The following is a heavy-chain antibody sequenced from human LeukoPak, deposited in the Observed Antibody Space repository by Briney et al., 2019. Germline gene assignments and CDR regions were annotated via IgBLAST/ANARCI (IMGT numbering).Heavy chain of an antibody. V-gene: IGHV1-8*01. CDR2: MNPNSGNT. CDR3: ARSHKLLSSTKDWFDP. J-gene: IGHJ5*02. CDR1: GYTFTSYD. D-gene: IGHD2-2*01. Sequence: ASVTVSCKASGYTFTSYDINWVRQATGQGLEWMGWMNPNSGNTGYAQRFQGRVTMTRNTPISTAYMELSSLRSEDTAVYYCARSHKLLSSTKDWFDPWGQGTLVTVSS.